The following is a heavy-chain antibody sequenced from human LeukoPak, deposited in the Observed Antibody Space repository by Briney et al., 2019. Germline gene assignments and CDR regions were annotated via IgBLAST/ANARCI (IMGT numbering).Heavy chain of an antibody. V-gene: IGHV3-73*01. CDR2: IRIKTNSYAT. Sequence: GGSLRLSCAASGFTFSGSDMHWIRQASGKGLEWVGRIRIKTNSYATEYAASVKGRFSISRDDSKNTAYLQMNSLKTEDTAVYYCTTLDFDYWGQGTLVTVSS. CDR1: GFTFSGSD. CDR3: TTLDFDY. J-gene: IGHJ4*02.